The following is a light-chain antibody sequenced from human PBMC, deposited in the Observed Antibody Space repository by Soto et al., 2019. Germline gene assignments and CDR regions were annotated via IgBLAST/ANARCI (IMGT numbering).Light chain of an antibody. CDR1: SSNIGAGYD. Sequence: QYVRTQPPSVSGAPGQSVTISCTESSSNIGAGYDVHWYQQLPGTAPKLLIYGNSNRPSGVPDRFSGSKSGTSASLAITGLQAEDEADYYCQSYDSSLSGFYVFGTGTKVTVL. CDR3: QSYDSSLSGFYV. V-gene: IGLV1-40*01. J-gene: IGLJ1*01. CDR2: GNS.